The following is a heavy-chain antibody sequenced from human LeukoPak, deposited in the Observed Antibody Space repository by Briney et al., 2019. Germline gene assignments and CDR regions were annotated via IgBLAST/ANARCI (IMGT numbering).Heavy chain of an antibody. Sequence: GGSLRLSCAASGFTFSSYAMSWVRQAPGKGLEWVSAISGSGGSTYYADSVKGRFTISRDNSKNTLYLQMNSLRAEDTAVYYCSKDWGGGVVVVGIFDYWGQGTLVTVSS. CDR2: ISGSGGST. V-gene: IGHV3-23*01. CDR1: GFTFSSYA. D-gene: IGHD2-15*01. J-gene: IGHJ4*02. CDR3: SKDWGGGVVVVGIFDY.